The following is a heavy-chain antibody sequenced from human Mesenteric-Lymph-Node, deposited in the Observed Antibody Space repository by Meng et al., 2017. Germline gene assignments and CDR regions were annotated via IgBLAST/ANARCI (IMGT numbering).Heavy chain of an antibody. CDR3: NFDF. CDR1: GFSFSFYA. Sequence: VQLVGFGGRLVRPGGSLRLSCVASGFSFSFYAMSWVRQAPGKGLEWVSAISGNGRDTYYADSVQGRFTISRDNSKNTLYLQMNSLRAEDTALYYCNFDFWGQGTLVTVSS. V-gene: IGHV3-23*04. CDR2: ISGNGRDT. J-gene: IGHJ4*02.